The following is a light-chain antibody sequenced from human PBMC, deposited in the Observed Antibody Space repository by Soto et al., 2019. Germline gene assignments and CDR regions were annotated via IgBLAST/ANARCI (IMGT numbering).Light chain of an antibody. CDR3: QQYNTWPPKYT. Sequence: EIVMTQSPAILSVSPGGRATLSCRASQSVSSYLAWYQQRPGQPPRLLIYGASTRATGIPARFSGSGSGTEFSFSISSLQSEDFAVYYCQQYNTWPPKYTFGQGTKLEIK. V-gene: IGKV3-15*01. J-gene: IGKJ2*01. CDR2: GAS. CDR1: QSVSSY.